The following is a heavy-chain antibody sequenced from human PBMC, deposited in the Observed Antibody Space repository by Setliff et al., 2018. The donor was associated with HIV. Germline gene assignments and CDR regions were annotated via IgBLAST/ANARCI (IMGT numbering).Heavy chain of an antibody. V-gene: IGHV4-38-2*02. J-gene: IGHJ4*02. CDR2: SYQSGST. CDR1: HYSISSEYY. Sequence: SETLSLTCSVSHYSISSEYYWGWFRQPPGKGLETIGSSYQSGSTYYSPFFKSRVSMSMDTAKDQFSLRLKSLTASDTAVYYCARLDTVMLYTDCWGQGTLVTVSS. CDR3: ARLDTVMLYTDC. D-gene: IGHD3-16*01.